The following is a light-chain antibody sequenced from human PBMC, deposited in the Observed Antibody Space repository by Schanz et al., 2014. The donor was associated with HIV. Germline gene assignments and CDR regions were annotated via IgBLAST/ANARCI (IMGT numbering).Light chain of an antibody. CDR3: CSYGGSNNYV. CDR2: EVS. CDR1: SSDVGAYNY. Sequence: QSVLTQPASVSGSPGQSITISCTGTSSDVGAYNYVSWYQQHPGKAPKLMIYEVSKRPSGVPDRFSGSKSGNTASLTVSGLQADDETDYYCCSYGGSNNYVFGTGTKLTVL. V-gene: IGLV2-8*01. J-gene: IGLJ1*01.